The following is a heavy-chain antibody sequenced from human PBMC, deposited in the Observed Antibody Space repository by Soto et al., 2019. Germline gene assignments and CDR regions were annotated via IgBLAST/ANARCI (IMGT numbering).Heavy chain of an antibody. CDR2: IYYSGST. V-gene: IGHV4-39*01. CDR3: ARRIAAARFDY. J-gene: IGHJ4*02. CDR1: GGSISSSSYY. D-gene: IGHD6-13*01. Sequence: QLQLQESGPGLVKPSETLSLTCTVSGGSISSSSYYWGWIRQPPGKGLEWIGSIYYSGSTYYNPSLKSRVTISVDTSKNQFSLKLSSVTAADTAVYYCARRIAAARFDYWGQGTLVTVSS.